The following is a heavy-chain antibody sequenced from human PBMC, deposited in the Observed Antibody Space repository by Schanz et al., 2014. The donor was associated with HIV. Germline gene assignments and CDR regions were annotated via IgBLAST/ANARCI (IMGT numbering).Heavy chain of an antibody. CDR1: GFIFNGYY. J-gene: IGHJ6*02. CDR3: AKSRGDSWPYGMDV. CDR2: IDSDGESK. Sequence: QVQLVESGGGLVEPGGSLRLSCEASGFIFNGYYLTWIRQAPGKGLEWVSSIDSDGESKFYTDSVKGRFTISRDNAKNSLYLQMNSLRAEDTAVYYCAKSRGDSWPYGMDVWGQGTTVTVSS. D-gene: IGHD4-17*01. V-gene: IGHV3-11*01.